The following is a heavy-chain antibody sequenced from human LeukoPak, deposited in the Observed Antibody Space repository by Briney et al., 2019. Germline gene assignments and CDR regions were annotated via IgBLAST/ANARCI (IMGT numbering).Heavy chain of an antibody. CDR2: IWYDGSNK. V-gene: IGHV3-33*01. CDR1: GFTFSSYG. Sequence: GGSLRLSCAASGFTFSSYGMHWVRQAPGKGLEWVEVIWYDGSNKYYADSVKGRFTISRDNPKNTLYLQMNSLRGEDTAVYYCARDPGYCSSTSCPEYYFDYWGQGTLVTVSP. D-gene: IGHD2-2*01. J-gene: IGHJ4*02. CDR3: ARDPGYCSSTSCPEYYFDY.